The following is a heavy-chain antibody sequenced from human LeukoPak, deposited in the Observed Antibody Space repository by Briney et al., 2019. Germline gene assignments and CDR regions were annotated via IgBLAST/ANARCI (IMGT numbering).Heavy chain of an antibody. CDR2: IYYSGST. J-gene: IGHJ6*03. D-gene: IGHD6-25*01. V-gene: IGHV4-59*08. Sequence: PSETLSLICTVSGGSISSYYWSWIRQPPGKGLEWIGYIYYSGSTNYNPSLKSRVTISVDTSKNQFSLKLSSVTAADTAVYYCARQAVLSRDYYYYYMDVWGKGTTVTVSS. CDR1: GGSISSYY. CDR3: ARQAVLSRDYYYYYMDV.